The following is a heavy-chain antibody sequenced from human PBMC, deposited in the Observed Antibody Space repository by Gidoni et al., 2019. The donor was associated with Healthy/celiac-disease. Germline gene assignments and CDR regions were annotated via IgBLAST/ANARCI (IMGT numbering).Heavy chain of an antibody. CDR1: GFTVGDYA. D-gene: IGHD3-22*01. J-gene: IGHJ4*02. V-gene: IGHV3-49*04. CDR3: TRAEHYYDSSGYHLGDY. Sequence: EVQLVASGGGLVQPGRSLRLPCTASGFTVGDYAMSWVRQAPGKGLEWVGFSRSKAYGGTTEYAASVKGRFTISRDDSKSIAYLQMNSLKTEDTAVYYCTRAEHYYDSSGYHLGDYWGQGTLVTVSS. CDR2: SRSKAYGGTT.